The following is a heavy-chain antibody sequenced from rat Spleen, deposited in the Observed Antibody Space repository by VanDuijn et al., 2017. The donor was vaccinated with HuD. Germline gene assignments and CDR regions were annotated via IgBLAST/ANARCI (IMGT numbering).Heavy chain of an antibody. V-gene: IGHV5-46*01. J-gene: IGHJ2*01. CDR2: ISTSGGST. CDR3: ARSNSDY. Sequence: EVQLVESGGGLVQPGRSMKLSCAASGFTFSSFPMAWVRQAPTKGLEWVATISTSGGSTYYRDSVKGRFTISRDNAKSTLYLQMDSLRSEDTATYYCARSNSDYWGQGVMVTVSS. CDR1: GFTFSSFP.